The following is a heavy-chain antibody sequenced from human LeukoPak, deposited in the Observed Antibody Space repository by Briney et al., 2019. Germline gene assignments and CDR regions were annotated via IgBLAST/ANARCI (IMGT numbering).Heavy chain of an antibody. D-gene: IGHD3-22*01. Sequence: ASVTVSCKASGYTFTSYDINWVRQATGQGLEWMGWMNPNSGNTGYAQKFQGRVTMTRNTSISTAYMELSSLRSEDTAVYYCARSYDSSGFRPFDYWGQGTLVTVSS. CDR3: ARSYDSSGFRPFDY. V-gene: IGHV1-8*01. CDR2: MNPNSGNT. CDR1: GYTFTSYD. J-gene: IGHJ4*02.